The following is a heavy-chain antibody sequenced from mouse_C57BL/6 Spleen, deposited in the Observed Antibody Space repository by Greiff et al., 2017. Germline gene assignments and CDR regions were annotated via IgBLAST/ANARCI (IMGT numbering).Heavy chain of an antibody. D-gene: IGHD1-1*01. J-gene: IGHJ2*01. Sequence: EVKLVESGGGLVKPGGSLKLSCAASGFTFSSYTMSWVRQTPEKRLEWVATISGGGGNTYYPDSVKGRFTISRDNAKNTLYLQMSSLRSEDTALYYCARSVPYYYGSSYSYYFDYWGQGTTLTVSS. V-gene: IGHV5-9*01. CDR2: ISGGGGNT. CDR3: ARSVPYYYGSSYSYYFDY. CDR1: GFTFSSYT.